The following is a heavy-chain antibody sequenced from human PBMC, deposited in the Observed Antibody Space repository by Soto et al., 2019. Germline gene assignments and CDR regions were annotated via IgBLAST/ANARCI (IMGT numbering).Heavy chain of an antibody. D-gene: IGHD3-9*01. CDR2: IYYSGST. V-gene: IGHV4-59*01. Sequence: SETLSLPSPVSAGSISSYYWSWIRQPPGKGLEWIGYIYYSGSTNYNPSLKSRVTISVDTSKNQFSLKLSSVTAADTAVYYCARVYYDILSAPYYFDYWGQGTLVTVSS. CDR3: ARVYYDILSAPYYFDY. CDR1: AGSISSYY. J-gene: IGHJ4*02.